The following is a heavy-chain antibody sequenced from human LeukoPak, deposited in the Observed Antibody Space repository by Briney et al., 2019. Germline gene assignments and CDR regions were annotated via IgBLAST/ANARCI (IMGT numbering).Heavy chain of an antibody. J-gene: IGHJ4*02. Sequence: PSETLSLTCTVSGGSISSYYWSWIRQPPGKGLEWIGYIYYSGSTNYNPSLKSRVTISVDTSKNQFSLKLSSVTAADTAVYYCARNGYSSGWYPPNFDYWGQGTLVTVSS. D-gene: IGHD6-19*01. CDR1: GGSISSYY. CDR3: ARNGYSSGWYPPNFDY. CDR2: IYYSGST. V-gene: IGHV4-59*08.